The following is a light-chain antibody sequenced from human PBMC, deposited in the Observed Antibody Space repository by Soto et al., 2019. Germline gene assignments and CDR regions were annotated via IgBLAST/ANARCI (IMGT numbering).Light chain of an antibody. V-gene: IGKV3-20*01. J-gene: IGKJ1*01. Sequence: EIVLTQSPGTLSLSPGERATLSCRASQSVSNNYLAWYQQKPGQAPRLLIYGASNRATGIPDRVSGSGSGTDFTLTSSRLEPEDWAEYEWQQDGSAGTVGQGTKVDSK. CDR1: QSVSNNY. CDR3: QQDGSAGT. CDR2: GAS.